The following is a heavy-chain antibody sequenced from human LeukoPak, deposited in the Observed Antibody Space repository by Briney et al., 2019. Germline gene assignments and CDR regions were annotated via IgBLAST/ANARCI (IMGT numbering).Heavy chain of an antibody. Sequence: GGSLRLSCAVSGFTFSEFGIHWVRQAPGKGLEWLAVISYDGSKKYYGDSVKGRFTNSRDNSKNTLYLQMNSLRAEDTAVYYCARIHSGFDPPYSYYGMDVWGRGTTVTVSS. D-gene: IGHD5-12*01. V-gene: IGHV3-30*04. CDR2: ISYDGSKK. CDR3: ARIHSGFDPPYSYYGMDV. CDR1: GFTFSEFG. J-gene: IGHJ6*04.